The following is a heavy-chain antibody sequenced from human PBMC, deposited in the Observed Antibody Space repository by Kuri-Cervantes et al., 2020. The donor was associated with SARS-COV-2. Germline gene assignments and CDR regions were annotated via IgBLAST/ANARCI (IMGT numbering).Heavy chain of an antibody. CDR2: IYSGGGT. CDR3: ARNHSMDV. V-gene: IGHV3-53*01. Sequence: GGSLRLSCAASGFTVSSNYMSWVRQAPGKGLEWVSVIYSGGGTYYADSVKGRFTISRDNYKNMLYLEVNSLRAEDTAVYYCARNHSMDVWGTGTAVTVSS. CDR1: GFTVSSNY. J-gene: IGHJ6*03.